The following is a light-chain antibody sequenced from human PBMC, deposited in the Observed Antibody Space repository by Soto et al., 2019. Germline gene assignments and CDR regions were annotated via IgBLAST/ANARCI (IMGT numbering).Light chain of an antibody. CDR1: QGISSY. CDR2: AAS. Sequence: AIRMTQSPSSFSASTGDRVTITCRASQGISSYLAWYQQKPGKAPKLLIYAASTLQSGVPSRFSGSGSGTDFTLTISCLQSEDFATYYCQQYYSYPVTFGHGTKVDIK. V-gene: IGKV1-8*01. CDR3: QQYYSYPVT. J-gene: IGKJ1*01.